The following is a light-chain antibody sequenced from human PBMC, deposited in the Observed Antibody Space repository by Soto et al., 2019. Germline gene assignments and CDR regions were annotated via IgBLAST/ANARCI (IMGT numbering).Light chain of an antibody. V-gene: IGLV2-23*01. CDR2: EGT. CDR3: CSYPGSSPHVV. J-gene: IGLJ2*01. CDR1: SSDSGTHNL. Sequence: QSALTQPASVSGSPGQSITISCSGTSSDSGTHNLVSWYQQHPGKAPKLMIYEGTKRPSGVSDRFSGSKSGTTASLTISGLQAEDEADYYCCSYPGSSPHVVFGGGTKVTVL.